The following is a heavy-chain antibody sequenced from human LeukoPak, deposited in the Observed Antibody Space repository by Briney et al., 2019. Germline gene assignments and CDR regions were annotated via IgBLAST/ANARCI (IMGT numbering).Heavy chain of an antibody. CDR3: TTDGTGSPTFDY. V-gene: IGHV3-15*01. J-gene: IGHJ4*02. Sequence: PAETLRVSCAGSGFTFAEAWMTWVRQAPGKGLEWVGRIKDRADGGTIDYAAPVKGRFTISRDDSKNTVFLQMNSLKNEDTAVYYCTTDGTGSPTFDYWGRGTLVTVSS. CDR2: IKDRADGGTI. D-gene: IGHD2-15*01. CDR1: GFTFAEAW.